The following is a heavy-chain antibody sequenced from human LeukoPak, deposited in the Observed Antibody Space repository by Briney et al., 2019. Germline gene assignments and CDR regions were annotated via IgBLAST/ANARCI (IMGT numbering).Heavy chain of an antibody. J-gene: IGHJ4*02. D-gene: IGHD6-13*01. V-gene: IGHV3-7*01. Sequence: GGSLRLSCAASGFTFSSYWMSWVRQAPGKGLEWVANIKQDGSEKYYVDSVKGRFTISRDNSKNTLYLQMNSLRAEDTAVYNCAKADMYSSSWPVGDYWGQGTLVTVSS. CDR3: AKADMYSSSWPVGDY. CDR1: GFTFSSYW. CDR2: IKQDGSEK.